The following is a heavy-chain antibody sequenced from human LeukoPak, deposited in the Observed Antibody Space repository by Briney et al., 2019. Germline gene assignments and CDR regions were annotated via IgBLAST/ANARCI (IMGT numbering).Heavy chain of an antibody. Sequence: ASVKASCKASGYTFTGYYMHWVRQAPGQGLEWMGWINPNSGGTNYAQKFQGRVTMTRDTSISTAYMELSRLRSDDTAVYYCARGLYLVGATSYFDYWGQGTLVTVSS. V-gene: IGHV1-2*02. CDR2: INPNSGGT. D-gene: IGHD1-26*01. CDR3: ARGLYLVGATSYFDY. CDR1: GYTFTGYY. J-gene: IGHJ4*02.